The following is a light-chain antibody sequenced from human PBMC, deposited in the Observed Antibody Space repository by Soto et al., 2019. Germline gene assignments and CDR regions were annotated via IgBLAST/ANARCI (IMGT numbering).Light chain of an antibody. CDR3: QQYDDLPIT. CDR2: DAS. J-gene: IGKJ5*01. V-gene: IGKV1-33*01. Sequence: MTQSPSALSASVGDRFTITCRASRDIGSDLSWYQQKPGKALKLLIYDASNLHPGVPSRFRGSGSGTEFSFNITSLQPEDVATYYCQQYDDLPITFGQGTRLEIK. CDR1: RDIGSD.